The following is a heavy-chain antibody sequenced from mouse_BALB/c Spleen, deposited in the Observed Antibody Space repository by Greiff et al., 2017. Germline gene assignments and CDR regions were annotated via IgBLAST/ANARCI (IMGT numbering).Heavy chain of an antibody. Sequence: EVQLQESGGGLVKPGGSLKLSCAASGFTFSSYYMSWVRQTPEKRLEWVAAINSNGGSTYYPDTVRGRFTISRDNAKNTLYLQMSSLKSEDTALYYCARPYDYDPAWFAYWGQGTLVTVSA. J-gene: IGHJ3*01. V-gene: IGHV5-6-2*01. CDR1: GFTFSSYY. CDR3: ARPYDYDPAWFAY. CDR2: INSNGGST. D-gene: IGHD2-4*01.